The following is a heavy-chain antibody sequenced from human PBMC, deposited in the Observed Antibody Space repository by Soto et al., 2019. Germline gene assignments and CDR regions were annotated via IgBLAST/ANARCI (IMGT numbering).Heavy chain of an antibody. J-gene: IGHJ6*02. V-gene: IGHV3-21*01. Sequence: GGSLRLSCAASGFTFSSYSMNWVRQAPGKGLEWVSSISSSSSYIYYADSVKGRFTISRDNAKNSLYLQMNSLRAEDTAVYYCARVPPPGSLLYYYYGMDVWGQGTTVTVSS. CDR3: ARVPPPGSLLYYYYGMDV. CDR2: ISSSSSYI. CDR1: GFTFSSYS. D-gene: IGHD3-10*01.